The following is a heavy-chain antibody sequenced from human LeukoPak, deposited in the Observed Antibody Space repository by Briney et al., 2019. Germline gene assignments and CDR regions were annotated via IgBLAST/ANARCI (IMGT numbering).Heavy chain of an antibody. CDR3: AREVAVGIGAYNF. Sequence: GGSLRLSCTASGFTSSSYGMHWVRQAPGKGLEWVAFTRSDGGDKRYADSVKGRFTISRDNSKNTLYLQLNSLRAEDTAVYYCAREVAVGIGAYNFWGQGTLVTVSS. J-gene: IGHJ4*02. D-gene: IGHD6-13*01. CDR2: TRSDGGDK. V-gene: IGHV3-30*02. CDR1: GFTSSSYG.